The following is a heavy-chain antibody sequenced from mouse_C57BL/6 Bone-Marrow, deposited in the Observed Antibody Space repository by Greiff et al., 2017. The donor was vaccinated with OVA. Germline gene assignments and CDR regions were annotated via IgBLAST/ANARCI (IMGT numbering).Heavy chain of an antibody. CDR2: INPNNGGT. CDR1: GYTFTDYY. Sequence: VQLQQSGPELVKPGASVKISCKASGYTFTDYYMNWVKQSHGKSLEWIGDINPNNGGTSYNQKFKGKATLTVDKSSSTAYMELRSLTSEDSAVYYCASIYDYDSEFAYWGQGTLVTVSA. J-gene: IGHJ3*01. V-gene: IGHV1-26*01. CDR3: ASIYDYDSEFAY. D-gene: IGHD2-4*01.